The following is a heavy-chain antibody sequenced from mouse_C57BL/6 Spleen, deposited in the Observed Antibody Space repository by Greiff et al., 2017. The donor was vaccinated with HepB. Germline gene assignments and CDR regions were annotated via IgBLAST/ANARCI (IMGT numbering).Heavy chain of an antibody. J-gene: IGHJ2*01. Sequence: EVQVVESGGDLVKPGGSLKLSCAASGFTFSSYGMSWVRQTPDKRLEWVATISSGGSYTYYPDSVKGRFTISSDTAKNTLYLQMSSLKSEDTAMYYCARRYDYDGVKYFDYWGQGTTLTVSS. CDR2: ISSGGSYT. V-gene: IGHV5-6*01. CDR3: ARRYDYDGVKYFDY. CDR1: GFTFSSYG. D-gene: IGHD2-4*01.